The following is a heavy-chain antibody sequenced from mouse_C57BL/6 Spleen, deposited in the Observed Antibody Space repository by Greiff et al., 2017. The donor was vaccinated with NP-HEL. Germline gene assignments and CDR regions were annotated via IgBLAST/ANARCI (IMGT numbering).Heavy chain of an antibody. V-gene: IGHV3-6*01. CDR2: ISYDGSN. CDR3: ASCDYYGIYYFDY. J-gene: IGHJ2*01. CDR1: GYSITSGYY. Sequence: EVKVEESGPGLVKPSQSLSLTCSVTGYSITSGYYWNWIRQFPGNKLEWMGYISYDGSNNYNPSLKNRISITRDTSKNQFFLKLNSVTTEDTATYYCASCDYYGIYYFDYWGQGTTLTVSS. D-gene: IGHD1-1*01.